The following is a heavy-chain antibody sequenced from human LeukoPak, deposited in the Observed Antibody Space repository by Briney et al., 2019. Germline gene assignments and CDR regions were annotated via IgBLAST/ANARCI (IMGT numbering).Heavy chain of an antibody. Sequence: PSGTLSLTCAVSGGSISSSNWWSGVRQPPGKGLEWIGEIYHSGSTNYNPSLKSRVTISVDKSKNQFSLKLSSVTAADTAVYYCARVVLWWGSGRYGMEVWAQGTTVPVPS. CDR2: IYHSGST. V-gene: IGHV4-4*02. CDR3: ARVVLWWGSGRYGMEV. J-gene: IGHJ6*01. D-gene: IGHD2-21*01. CDR1: GGSISSSNW.